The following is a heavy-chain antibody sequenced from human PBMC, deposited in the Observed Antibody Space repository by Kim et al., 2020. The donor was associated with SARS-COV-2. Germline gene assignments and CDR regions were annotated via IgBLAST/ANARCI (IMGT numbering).Heavy chain of an antibody. Sequence: GESLKISCKGSGYSFTSYWIGWVRQMPGKGLEWMGIIYPGDSDTRYSPSFQGQVTISADKSISTAYLQWSSLKASDTAMYYCARHGPVLVRGVPPDYWGQGTLVTVSS. CDR1: GYSFTSYW. J-gene: IGHJ4*02. CDR2: IYPGDSDT. V-gene: IGHV5-51*01. CDR3: ARHGPVLVRGVPPDY. D-gene: IGHD3-10*01.